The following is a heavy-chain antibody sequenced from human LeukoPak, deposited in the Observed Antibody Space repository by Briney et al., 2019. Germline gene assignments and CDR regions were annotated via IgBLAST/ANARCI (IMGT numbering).Heavy chain of an antibody. D-gene: IGHD5-18*01. CDR1: GGSISSYY. CDR3: ARDHVDTALLDY. Sequence: SETLSLTCTVSGGSISSYYWSWIWQPPGKGLEWIGYIYYSGSTNYNPSLKSRVTISVDTSKNQFSLKLSSVTAADTAAYYCARDHVDTALLDYWGQGTLVTVSS. CDR2: IYYSGST. V-gene: IGHV4-59*12. J-gene: IGHJ4*02.